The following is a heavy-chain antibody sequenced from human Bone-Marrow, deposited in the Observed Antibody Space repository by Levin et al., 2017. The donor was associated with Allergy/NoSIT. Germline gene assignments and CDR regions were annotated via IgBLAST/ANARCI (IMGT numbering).Heavy chain of an antibody. V-gene: IGHV4-38-2*02. CDR1: GYSISSGYY. J-gene: IGHJ5*01. CDR3: MRHGPGASGLDPSDW. Sequence: SETLSLTCSVSGYSISSGYYWGWIRQPPGKGLEWIGNIFHYGRTNYNPSLNRRATISVDTSKNQFSLRLTSVTAADTAMYYCMRHGPGASGLDPSDWWGHGTLVTVSS. D-gene: IGHD6-19*01. CDR2: IFHYGRT.